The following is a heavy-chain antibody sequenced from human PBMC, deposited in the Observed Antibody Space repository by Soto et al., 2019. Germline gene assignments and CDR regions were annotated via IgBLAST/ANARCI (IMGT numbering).Heavy chain of an antibody. CDR3: AREAGGNDYIWGSYRYGDAFDI. CDR2: IYYSGST. Sequence: QVQLQESGPGLVKPSQTLSLTCTVSGGSISSGGYYWSWIRQHPGKGLEWIGYIYYSGSTYYNPSPKSRVTISVDTSKNQFSLKLSSVTAADTAVYYCAREAGGNDYIWGSYRYGDAFDIWGQGTMVTVSS. J-gene: IGHJ3*02. V-gene: IGHV4-31*03. D-gene: IGHD3-16*02. CDR1: GGSISSGGYY.